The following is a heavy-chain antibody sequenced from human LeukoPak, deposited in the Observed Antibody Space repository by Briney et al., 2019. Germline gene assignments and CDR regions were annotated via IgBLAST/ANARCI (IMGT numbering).Heavy chain of an antibody. CDR2: ISSSGSTI. CDR1: GFTFSSYA. D-gene: IGHD1-26*01. J-gene: IGHJ4*02. CDR3: VVGPYYFDY. V-gene: IGHV3-48*04. Sequence: GGSLRLSCAASGFTFSSYAMSWVRQAPGKGLEWVSYISSSGSTIYYADSVKGRFTISRDNAKNSLYLQMNSLRAEDTAVYYCVVGPYYFDYWGQGTLVTVSS.